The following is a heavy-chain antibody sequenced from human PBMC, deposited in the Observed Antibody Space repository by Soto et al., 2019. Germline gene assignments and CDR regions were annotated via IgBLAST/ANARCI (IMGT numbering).Heavy chain of an antibody. CDR2: MYSGGST. J-gene: IGHJ4*02. CDR1: GFDDGSTY. CDR3: TRTRSASRSPSDY. V-gene: IGHV3-53*01. Sequence: PGGSLRLSCTASGFDDGSTYMTWVRQAPGEGLQLVSIMYSGGSTYYADSVKGRFTVSRDDFENTLYLQMHSLRAEDTGVYYCTRTRSASRSPSDYWGQGTLVTVSS. D-gene: IGHD6-25*01.